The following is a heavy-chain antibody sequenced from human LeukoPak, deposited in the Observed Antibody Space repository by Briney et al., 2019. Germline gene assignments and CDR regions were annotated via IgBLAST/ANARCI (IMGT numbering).Heavy chain of an antibody. CDR2: TYYRSKWYS. CDR1: GDSVTSNSAA. Sequence: SQTLSLTCVISGDSVTSNSAAWNWIRQSPSRGLEWLGRTYYRSKWYSYSAVSVKSRIIINPDTSKNQFSLQLNSVTPEDTAVYYCARGRPHGNDYWGQGTLVTVSS. J-gene: IGHJ4*02. D-gene: IGHD4-23*01. V-gene: IGHV6-1*01. CDR3: ARGRPHGNDY.